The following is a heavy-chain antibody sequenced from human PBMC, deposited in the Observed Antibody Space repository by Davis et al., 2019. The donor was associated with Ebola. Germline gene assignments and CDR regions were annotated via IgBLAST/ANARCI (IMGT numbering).Heavy chain of an antibody. Sequence: PGGSLRLSCAASGFTFSDYYMSWIRQAPGKGLEWVSYISSSGSTIYYADSVKGRFTISRDTGKNSLYLQMNSLRDEDTAVYYCARDRYGDYMVDFWGQGTLVTVSS. J-gene: IGHJ4*02. CDR3: ARDRYGDYMVDF. V-gene: IGHV3-11*04. CDR2: ISSSGSTI. D-gene: IGHD4-17*01. CDR1: GFTFSDYY.